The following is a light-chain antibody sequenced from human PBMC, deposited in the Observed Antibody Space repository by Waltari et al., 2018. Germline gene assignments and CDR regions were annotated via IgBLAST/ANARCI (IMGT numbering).Light chain of an antibody. Sequence: QSVLTQPPSVSGAPGQRVTISCTGSISNIGANYDVQWYQQVPGTAPNLLIFGNKDRPSGVPDRFAGSKSGTSASLAISGLQAEDEAHYFCHSFDSKLGGAVFGSGTEVTV. V-gene: IGLV1-40*01. CDR1: ISNIGANYD. CDR3: HSFDSKLGGAV. J-gene: IGLJ1*01. CDR2: GNK.